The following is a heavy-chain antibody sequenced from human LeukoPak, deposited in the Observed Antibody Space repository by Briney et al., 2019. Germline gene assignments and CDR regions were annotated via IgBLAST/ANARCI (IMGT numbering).Heavy chain of an antibody. Sequence: SETLSLTCTVSSGSISSSSYYWGWIRQPPGRGLEWIGSVYSSGGTYYNPSLKSRVTISVDTSRNHFSLKLSSVTAADTAVYYCARLSGYYYAMDVWGQGTTVTVSS. CDR1: SGSISSSSYY. V-gene: IGHV4-39*02. CDR3: ARLSGYYYAMDV. D-gene: IGHD1-26*01. J-gene: IGHJ6*02. CDR2: VYSSGGT.